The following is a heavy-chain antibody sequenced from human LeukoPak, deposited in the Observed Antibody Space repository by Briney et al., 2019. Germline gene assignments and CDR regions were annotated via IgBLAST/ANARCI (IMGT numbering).Heavy chain of an antibody. CDR3: STSITMIRGVNPKNKPIDY. CDR1: GFTFSNVW. CDR2: IKSKTDDGTV. V-gene: IGHV3-15*01. Sequence: GGSLRLSCAASGFTFSNVWMTWVRQAPGKGLEWVGRIKSKTDDGTVDYAAPVKGRFTISRDDSESRLYLQMNSLKTEDTGVYYCSTSITMIRGVNPKNKPIDYWGQGTLVTVSS. D-gene: IGHD3-10*01. J-gene: IGHJ4*02.